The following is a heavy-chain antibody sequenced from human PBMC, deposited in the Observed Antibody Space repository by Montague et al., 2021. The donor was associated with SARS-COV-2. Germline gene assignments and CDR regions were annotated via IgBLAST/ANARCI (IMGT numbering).Heavy chain of an antibody. J-gene: IGHJ4*02. Sequence: SLRLSCAASGFTFSGYWMSWVRQAPGKGLEWVANIKQDGSEKYYVDSVKGRFTISRDNAKNSLYLQMNSLRAEDTAVYYCARDRGGSGSYYSEGFDYWGQGTLVTVSS. CDR2: IKQDGSEK. V-gene: IGHV3-7*01. CDR1: GFTFSGYW. D-gene: IGHD3-10*01. CDR3: ARDRGGSGSYYSEGFDY.